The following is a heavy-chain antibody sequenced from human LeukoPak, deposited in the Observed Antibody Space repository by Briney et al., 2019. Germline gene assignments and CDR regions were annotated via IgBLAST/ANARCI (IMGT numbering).Heavy chain of an antibody. D-gene: IGHD5-24*01. V-gene: IGHV1-46*01. CDR3: AREMAATFRTFDY. CDR1: GYSFTTYY. CDR2: INPSGGTT. Sequence: GASVKVSCKASGYSFTTYYMHWVRQAPGQGLEWMGIINPSGGTTTYAQKVQGRVTMTRDTSTSTVYMELSSLRSEDTAVYYCAREMAATFRTFDYWGQGTLVTVSS. J-gene: IGHJ4*02.